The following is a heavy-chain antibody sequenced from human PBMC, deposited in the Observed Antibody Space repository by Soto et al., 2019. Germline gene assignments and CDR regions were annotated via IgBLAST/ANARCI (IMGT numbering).Heavy chain of an antibody. CDR2: ISYDGSNK. J-gene: IGHJ4*02. CDR1: GFTFSSYA. Sequence: QVQLVESGGGVVQPGRSLRLSCAASGFTFSSYAMHWVRQAPGKGLEWVAGISYDGSNKYYADSVKGRFTISRDNSKNTLYLQMNSLRAEDTAVYYCARGEGYSSSWYLAPDFDYWGQGTLVTVSS. V-gene: IGHV3-30-3*01. D-gene: IGHD6-13*01. CDR3: ARGEGYSSSWYLAPDFDY.